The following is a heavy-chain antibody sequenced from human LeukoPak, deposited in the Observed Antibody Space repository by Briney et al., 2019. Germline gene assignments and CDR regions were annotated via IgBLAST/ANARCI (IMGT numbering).Heavy chain of an antibody. V-gene: IGHV3-30-3*01. CDR3: ARDVLGLGQAFDY. CDR2: TSYDERNK. Sequence: GGSLRLSCTASGFTFGDYAMHGVRQAPGKGLEWVAVTSYDERNKWYAASVRGRFTISRDNTKKMLYLQMNSLRAEDTAVYYCARDVLGLGQAFDYWGQGTLVTVSS. J-gene: IGHJ4*02. D-gene: IGHD7-27*01. CDR1: GFTFGDYA.